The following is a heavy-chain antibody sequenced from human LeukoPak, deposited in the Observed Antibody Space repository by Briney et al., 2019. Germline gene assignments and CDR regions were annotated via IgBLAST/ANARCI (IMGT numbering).Heavy chain of an antibody. CDR1: GYTFTDYY. Sequence: GASVKVSCKASGYTFTDYYMHWVQQAPGKGLEWMGRVDPEDGETIYAEKFQGRVTITADTSTDTAYMELSSLRSEDTAVYYCATSPPYDYVWGSYPIIDYWGQGTLVTVSS. V-gene: IGHV1-69-2*01. CDR2: VDPEDGET. CDR3: ATSPPYDYVWGSYPIIDY. D-gene: IGHD3-16*02. J-gene: IGHJ4*02.